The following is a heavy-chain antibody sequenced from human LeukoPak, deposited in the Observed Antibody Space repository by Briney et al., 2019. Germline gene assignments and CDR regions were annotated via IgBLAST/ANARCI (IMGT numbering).Heavy chain of an antibody. CDR1: GGSFSGYY. D-gene: IGHD6-13*01. V-gene: IGHV4-34*01. Sequence: SETLSLTCAVYGGSFSGYYWSWIRQPPGKGLEWIGEINHGGSTNYNPSLKSRVTISVGTSKNQFSLKLSSVTAADTAVYYCARRSSSWYQVIDYWGQGTLVTVSS. CDR3: ARRSSSWYQVIDY. CDR2: INHGGST. J-gene: IGHJ4*02.